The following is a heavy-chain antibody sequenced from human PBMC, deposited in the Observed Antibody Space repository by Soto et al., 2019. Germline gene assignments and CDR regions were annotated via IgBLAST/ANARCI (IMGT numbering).Heavy chain of an antibody. Sequence: GGSLRLSCAASGFTFSSYGMHWVRQAPGKGLEWVAVIWYDGSNKYYADSVKGRFTISRDNSKNTLYLQMNSLRAEDTAVYYCARDSSSSGYYYYGMDVWGQGTTVTVSS. CDR3: ARDSSSSGYYYYGMDV. CDR2: IWYDGSNK. V-gene: IGHV3-33*01. CDR1: GFTFSSYG. D-gene: IGHD6-6*01. J-gene: IGHJ6*02.